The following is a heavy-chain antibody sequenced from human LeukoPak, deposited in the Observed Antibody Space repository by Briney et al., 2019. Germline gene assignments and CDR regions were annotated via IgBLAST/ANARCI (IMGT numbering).Heavy chain of an antibody. Sequence: KPGGSLRLSCAASAFTFSTYSMNWVRQAPGKGLEWVSSISSSGTYIYYPDSLKGRFTIPRDNAKNSLHLQMNSLRAEDTAVYYCARGSGVQVWSSLDYWGQGTLVTVSS. J-gene: IGHJ4*02. CDR2: ISSSGTYI. CDR3: ARGSGVQVWSSLDY. CDR1: AFTFSTYS. D-gene: IGHD5-18*01. V-gene: IGHV3-21*01.